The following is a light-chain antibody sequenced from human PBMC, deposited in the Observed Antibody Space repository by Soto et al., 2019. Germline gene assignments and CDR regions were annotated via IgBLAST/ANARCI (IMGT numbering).Light chain of an antibody. Sequence: QSVLTQPPSASGTPGQRVTISCSGSSSNIGSNTVNWYQQLPGTAPKLLIYSNNVRPSGVPDRFSGSISGTSASLAISGLQSEDEADYYCAAWDDSLDGRVLFGGGTKVPS. CDR2: SNN. CDR1: SSNIGSNT. CDR3: AAWDDSLDGRVL. V-gene: IGLV1-44*01. J-gene: IGLJ2*01.